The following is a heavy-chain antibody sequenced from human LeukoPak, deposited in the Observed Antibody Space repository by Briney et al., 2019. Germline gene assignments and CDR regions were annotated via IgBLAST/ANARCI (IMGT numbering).Heavy chain of an antibody. V-gene: IGHV1-18*01. J-gene: IGHJ3*02. CDR1: GYTFTSYG. CDR2: ISPSSGKT. Sequence: ASVRVSCKTSGYTFTSYGIIWVRQAPGQGLEWMAYISPSSGKTTSTLEIQGRLTVTTDRSTNTVYLELRSLRSDDTAVYYCAREMWCSSGNCYLNTFDIWGQGTMITVSS. CDR3: AREMWCSSGNCYLNTFDI. D-gene: IGHD2-15*01.